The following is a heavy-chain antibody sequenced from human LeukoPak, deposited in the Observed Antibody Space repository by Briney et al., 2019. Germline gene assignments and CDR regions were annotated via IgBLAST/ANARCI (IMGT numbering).Heavy chain of an antibody. Sequence: SVKVSCKASGGTFSSYAISWVRQAPGQGLEWMGGIIPIFGTANYAQKFQGRVTITADESTSTAYMELSSLRSEDTAVYYCARGRYDFWSGYEGPYYGMDVWGQGTTVTVSS. V-gene: IGHV1-69*13. CDR1: GGTFSSYA. J-gene: IGHJ6*02. CDR3: ARGRYDFWSGYEGPYYGMDV. D-gene: IGHD3-3*01. CDR2: IIPIFGTA.